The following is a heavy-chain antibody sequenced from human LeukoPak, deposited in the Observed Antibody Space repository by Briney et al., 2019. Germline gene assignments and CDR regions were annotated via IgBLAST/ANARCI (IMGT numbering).Heavy chain of an antibody. Sequence: SVKVSCKASGYTFTSYGISWVRQAPGQGLEWMGRIIPILGIANYAQKFQGRVTITADKSTSTAYMELSSLRSEDTAVYYCAREYCSSTSCYAPYPYYFYYGMDVWGQGTTVTVSS. J-gene: IGHJ6*02. CDR3: AREYCSSTSCYAPYPYYFYYGMDV. CDR2: IIPILGIA. V-gene: IGHV1-69*04. CDR1: GYTFTSYG. D-gene: IGHD2-2*01.